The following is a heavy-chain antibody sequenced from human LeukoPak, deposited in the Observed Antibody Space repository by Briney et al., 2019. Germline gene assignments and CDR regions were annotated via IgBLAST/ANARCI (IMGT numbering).Heavy chain of an antibody. D-gene: IGHD1-7*01. Sequence: GESLKISCKGSGYSFTSYWIGWVRQMPGKGLEWMGIIYPGDSDTRYSPSFQGQVTISADKSISTAYLQWSSLKASDTAMYYCARHGASWNSPVDYYYYMDVWGKGTTVTVSS. CDR3: ARHGASWNSPVDYYYYMDV. CDR2: IYPGDSDT. CDR1: GYSFTSYW. V-gene: IGHV5-51*01. J-gene: IGHJ6*03.